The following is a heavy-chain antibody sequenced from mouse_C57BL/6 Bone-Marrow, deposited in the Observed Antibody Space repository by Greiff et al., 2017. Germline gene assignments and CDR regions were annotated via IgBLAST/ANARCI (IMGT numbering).Heavy chain of an antibody. V-gene: IGHV5-4*01. J-gene: IGHJ4*01. D-gene: IGHD1-1*01. Sequence: EVQVVESGGGLVKPGGSLKLSCAASGFTFSSYAMSWVRQTPEKRLEWVATISDGGSYTYYPDNVKGRFTISRDNAKNNLYLQMSHLKSEDTAMYYCARDGEFITTVVATNAMDYWGQGTSVTVSS. CDR2: ISDGGSYT. CDR3: ARDGEFITTVVATNAMDY. CDR1: GFTFSSYA.